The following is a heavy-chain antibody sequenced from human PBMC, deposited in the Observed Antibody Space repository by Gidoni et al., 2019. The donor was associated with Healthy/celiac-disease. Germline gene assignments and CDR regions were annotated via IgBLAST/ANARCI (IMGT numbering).Heavy chain of an antibody. CDR1: GFTFSSYA. D-gene: IGHD3-3*01. J-gene: IGHJ4*02. CDR2: ISYDGSNK. CDR3: ARDGIFGVVIGFLDY. Sequence: QVQLVESGGGVVQPGRSVRLSCAASGFTFSSYAMHWVRPAPGKGLEWGAVISYDGSNKDYADSVKGRFTISRDNSKNTLYLQMNSLRAEDTAVYYCARDGIFGVVIGFLDYWGQGTLVTVSS. V-gene: IGHV3-30-3*01.